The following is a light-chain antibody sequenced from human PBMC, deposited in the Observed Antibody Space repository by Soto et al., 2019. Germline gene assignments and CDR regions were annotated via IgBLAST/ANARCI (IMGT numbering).Light chain of an antibody. CDR3: QQSYSPPPVT. V-gene: IGKV1-39*01. Sequence: DIQMTQSPSSLSASVGDRVTITCRASQSIIRFLNWYQQKPGKAPKLLIYAAASLQSGVPSRFSGSGSGTDFTLTISSLQPEDFATYYCQQSYSPPPVTFGQGTRLEIK. CDR2: AAA. J-gene: IGKJ5*01. CDR1: QSIIRF.